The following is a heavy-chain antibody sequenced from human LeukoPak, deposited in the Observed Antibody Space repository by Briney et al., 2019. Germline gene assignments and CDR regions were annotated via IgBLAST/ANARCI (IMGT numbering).Heavy chain of an antibody. CDR2: ISAYNGNT. CDR3: ARDTMVRGLVGF. V-gene: IGHV1-18*01. CDR1: GYTFTSYG. Sequence: GASVKVSCTASGYTFTSYGISWVRQAPGQGLEWMGWISAYNGNTNYAQKLQGRVTMTTDTSTSTAYMELKSLRSDDTAVYYCARDTMVRGLVGFWGQGTLVTVSS. J-gene: IGHJ4*02. D-gene: IGHD3-10*01.